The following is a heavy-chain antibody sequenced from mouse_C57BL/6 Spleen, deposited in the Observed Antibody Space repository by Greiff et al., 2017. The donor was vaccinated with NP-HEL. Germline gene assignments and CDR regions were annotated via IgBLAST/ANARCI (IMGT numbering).Heavy chain of an antibody. Sequence: EVHLVESGGGLVQPGGSLSLSCAASGFTFTDYYMSWVRQPPGKALEWLGFIRNKANGYTTEYSASVKGRFTISRDNSQSILYLQMNALRAEDSATYYCARYMADGYYGYFDVWGTGTTVTVSS. D-gene: IGHD2-3*01. V-gene: IGHV7-3*01. CDR2: IRNKANGYTT. CDR3: ARYMADGYYGYFDV. CDR1: GFTFTDYY. J-gene: IGHJ1*03.